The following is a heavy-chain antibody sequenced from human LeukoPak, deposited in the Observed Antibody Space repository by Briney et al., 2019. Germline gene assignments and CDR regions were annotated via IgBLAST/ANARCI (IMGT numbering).Heavy chain of an antibody. CDR1: GFSFSTYA. V-gene: IGHV3-30-3*01. D-gene: IGHD3-10*01. CDR3: ARARGSYAFDV. J-gene: IGHJ3*01. Sequence: PGGSLRLSCAASGFSFSTYAMHWVRQAPGKGLEWVAVISHDGSNKKYADSVKGRFTISRDNSKNTLYLQMNSLRAEDTAVYYCARARGSYAFDVWGQGTVVTVSS. CDR2: ISHDGSNK.